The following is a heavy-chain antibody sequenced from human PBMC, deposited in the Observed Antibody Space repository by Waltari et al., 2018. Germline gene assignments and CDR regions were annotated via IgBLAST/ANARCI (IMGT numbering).Heavy chain of an antibody. D-gene: IGHD3-3*01. V-gene: IGHV1-69*02. CDR1: GGTFSSYT. CDR2: IIPIPCIA. J-gene: IGHJ5*02. Sequence: QVPLVQSGAEVKKPGSSVKVSCKASGGTFSSYTISWVRQAPGQGLEWMGRIIPIPCIANYAQKFQGRVTITADKATSTAYMELSSLRSEDTAVYYCARATLRFLEWLKFGWFDPWGQGTLVTVSS. CDR3: ARATLRFLEWLKFGWFDP.